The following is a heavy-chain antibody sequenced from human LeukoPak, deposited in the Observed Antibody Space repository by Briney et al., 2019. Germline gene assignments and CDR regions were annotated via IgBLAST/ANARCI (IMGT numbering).Heavy chain of an antibody. J-gene: IGHJ4*02. V-gene: IGHV4-39*07. D-gene: IGHD5-18*01. Sequence: SETLSLTCTVSGGSISSSSYYWGWIRQPPGKGLEWIGSIYYSRSTYYNPSLKSRVTISVDTSKKQFSLKLSSVTAADTAVYYCARRLGGYSYGSYYFDYWGQGTLVTVSS. CDR3: ARRLGGYSYGSYYFDY. CDR2: IYYSRST. CDR1: GGSISSSSYY.